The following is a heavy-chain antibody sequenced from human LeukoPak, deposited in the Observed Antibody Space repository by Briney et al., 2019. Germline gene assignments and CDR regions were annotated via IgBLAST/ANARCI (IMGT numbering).Heavy chain of an antibody. J-gene: IGHJ4*02. CDR2: ISSSSSYI. V-gene: IGHV3-21*01. CDR1: GFTFSSYS. Sequence: PGGSLRLSCAASGFTFSSYSMNWVRQAPGKGLEWVSSISSSSSYIYYADSVEGRFTISRDNAKNSLYLQMNSLRAEDTAVYYCARAYYDFWSGYRESDYWGQGTLVTVSS. CDR3: ARAYYDFWSGYRESDY. D-gene: IGHD3-3*01.